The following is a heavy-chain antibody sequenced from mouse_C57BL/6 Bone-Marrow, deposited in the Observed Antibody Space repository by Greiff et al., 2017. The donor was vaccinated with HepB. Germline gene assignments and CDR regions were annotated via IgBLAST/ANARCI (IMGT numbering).Heavy chain of an antibody. CDR2: INPYNGGT. V-gene: IGHV1-19*01. J-gene: IGHJ2*01. Sequence: EVQLQQSGPVLVKPGASVKMSCKASGYTFTDYYMNWVKQSHGKSLEWIGVINPYNGGTSYNQKFKGKATLTVDKSSSTAYMELNSLTSEDSAVYYCARKTTVVAKDYWGQGTTLTVSS. CDR1: GYTFTDYY. CDR3: ARKTTVVAKDY. D-gene: IGHD1-1*01.